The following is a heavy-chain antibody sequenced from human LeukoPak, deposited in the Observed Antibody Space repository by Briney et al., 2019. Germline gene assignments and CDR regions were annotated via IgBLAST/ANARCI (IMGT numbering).Heavy chain of an antibody. CDR3: ARWGGRRDGYNYAY. V-gene: IGHV3-21*01. D-gene: IGHD5-24*01. CDR2: ISSSSSYI. Sequence: GGSLRLSCAASGFTFSSYSMNWVRQAPGKGLEWVSSISSSSSYIYYADSVKGRFTISRDNAKNSLYLQMNSLRAEDTAVYYCARWGGRRDGYNYAYWGQGTLVTVSS. J-gene: IGHJ4*02. CDR1: GFTFSSYS.